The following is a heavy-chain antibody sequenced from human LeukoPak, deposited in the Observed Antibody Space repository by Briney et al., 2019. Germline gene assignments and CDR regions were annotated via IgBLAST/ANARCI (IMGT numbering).Heavy chain of an antibody. V-gene: IGHV4-30-4*08. CDR1: GGSFRSRNYL. J-gene: IGHJ3*02. Sequence: SQTLSLTCTVSGGSFRSRNYLWSWIRQTPGEGLEWIGYISYSGSAYYNPSLKSRVTISIDTSNSQFSLRLGSVTAADTAVYYCAREVNIQADSDAFDIWGPGTTVTVSS. D-gene: IGHD1/OR15-1a*01. CDR2: ISYSGSA. CDR3: AREVNIQADSDAFDI.